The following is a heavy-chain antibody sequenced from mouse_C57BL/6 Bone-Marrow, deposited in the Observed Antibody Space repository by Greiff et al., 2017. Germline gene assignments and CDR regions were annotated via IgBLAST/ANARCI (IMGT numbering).Heavy chain of an antibody. D-gene: IGHD2-5*01. CDR2: ISSGSSTI. CDR3: ARPAYYSNYLFYYFDY. V-gene: IGHV5-17*01. CDR1: GFTFSDYG. J-gene: IGHJ2*01. Sequence: EVKVEESGGGLVKPGGSLKLSCAASGFTFSDYGMHWVRQAPEKGLEWVAYISSGSSTIYYADTVKGRFTISRDNAKNTLFLQMTSLRSEDTAMYYCARPAYYSNYLFYYFDYWGQGTTLTVSS.